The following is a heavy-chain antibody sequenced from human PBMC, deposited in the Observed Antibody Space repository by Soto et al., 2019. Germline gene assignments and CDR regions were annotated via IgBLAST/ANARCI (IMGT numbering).Heavy chain of an antibody. CDR1: GGTLSSYA. CDR3: ARLRVALGQFYYYYGMDV. J-gene: IGHJ6*02. CDR2: ITPTFDTP. D-gene: IGHD4-4*01. V-gene: IGHV1-69*12. Sequence: QVQLVQSGAEVKKPGSSVKVSCKPSGGTLSSYAISWVRQAPGQGLEWMGGITPTFDTPNYAQKFQGRVTITADASTNTAYMELSSLRSEDTAVYYCARLRVALGQFYYYYGMDVWGQGTTVTVSS.